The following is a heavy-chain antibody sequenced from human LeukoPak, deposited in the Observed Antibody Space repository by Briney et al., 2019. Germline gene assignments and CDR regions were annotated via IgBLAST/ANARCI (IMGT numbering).Heavy chain of an antibody. CDR1: GFTFSSYA. D-gene: IGHD3-3*01. CDR3: AKGGYDFWSGYDY. J-gene: IGHJ4*02. Sequence: GGSLRLSCAASGFTFSSYAVHWVRQAPGKGLEWVAVISYDGSNKYYADSVKGRFTISRDNSKNTLYLQMNSLRAEDTAVYYCAKGGYDFWSGYDYWGQGTLVTVSS. V-gene: IGHV3-30*18. CDR2: ISYDGSNK.